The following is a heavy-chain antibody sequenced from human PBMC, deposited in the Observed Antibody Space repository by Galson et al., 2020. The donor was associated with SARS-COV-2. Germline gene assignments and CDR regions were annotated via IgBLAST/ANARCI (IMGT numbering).Heavy chain of an antibody. CDR1: GYTFTSYD. J-gene: IGHJ4*02. Sequence: ASVKVSCKASGYTFTSYDINWVRQATGQGLEWMGWMNANSGNTAYAQKFQGRVTMTRNTSISTAYMELSSLRSEDTAVYFCARAPYYDTSGYSSDYWGQGTLVTVSS. CDR2: MNANSGNT. V-gene: IGHV1-8*01. D-gene: IGHD3-22*01. CDR3: ARAPYYDTSGYSSDY.